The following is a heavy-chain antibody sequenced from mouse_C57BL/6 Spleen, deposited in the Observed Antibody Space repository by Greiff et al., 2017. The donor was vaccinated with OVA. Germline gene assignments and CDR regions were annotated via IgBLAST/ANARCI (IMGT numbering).Heavy chain of an antibody. Sequence: QVQLQQSGPELVKPGASVKISCKASGYAFSSSWMNWVKQRPGKGLEWIGRIYPGDGDTNYNGKSKGKATLTADKSSSTAYMQLSSLTSEDSAVYFCARDYYGSSFYWYFDVWGTGTTVTVSS. V-gene: IGHV1-82*01. D-gene: IGHD1-1*01. CDR3: ARDYYGSSFYWYFDV. J-gene: IGHJ1*03. CDR2: IYPGDGDT. CDR1: GYAFSSSW.